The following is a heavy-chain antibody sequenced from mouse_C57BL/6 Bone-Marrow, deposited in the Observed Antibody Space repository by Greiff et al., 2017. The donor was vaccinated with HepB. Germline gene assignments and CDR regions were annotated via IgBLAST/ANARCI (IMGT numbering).Heavy chain of an antibody. CDR2: IYPRSGNT. J-gene: IGHJ3*01. CDR3: AINYYGSSYLFAY. V-gene: IGHV1-81*01. CDR1: GYTFTSYG. D-gene: IGHD1-1*01. Sequence: VQLQQSGAELARPGASVQLSCKASGYTFTSYGISWVKQRTGQGLEWIGEIYPRSGNTYYNEKFKGKATLTADKSSSPAYMELRSLTSEDSAVYFCAINYYGSSYLFAYWGQGTLVTVSA.